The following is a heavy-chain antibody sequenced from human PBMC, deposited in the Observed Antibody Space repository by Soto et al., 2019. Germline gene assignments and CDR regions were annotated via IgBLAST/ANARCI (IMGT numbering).Heavy chain of an antibody. V-gene: IGHV3-48*02. CDR2: ISSSSSTI. D-gene: IGHD4-17*01. Sequence: PGGSLRLSCAASGFTFSSYSMNWVRQAPGKGLEWVSYISSSSSTIHYADSVKGRFTISRDNAKNSLYLQMNSLRDEDTAVYYCARAAHDYGDYLDYWGQGTLVTVSS. CDR1: GFTFSSYS. J-gene: IGHJ4*02. CDR3: ARAAHDYGDYLDY.